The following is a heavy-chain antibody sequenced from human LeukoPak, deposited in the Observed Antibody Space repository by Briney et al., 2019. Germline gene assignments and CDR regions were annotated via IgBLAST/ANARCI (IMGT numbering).Heavy chain of an antibody. D-gene: IGHD6-6*01. CDR2: IKQDGSEE. V-gene: IGHV3-7*04. CDR1: KFTFSSYW. Sequence: PGGSLRLSCVASKFTFSSYWMTWVRQAPGEGLEWVANIKQDGSEEYYVDSVKGRFTISRDNAKNSLYLQMSSLRAEDTAVYYCARDPYSSFFGAFDIWGQGTLVTVSS. CDR3: ARDPYSSFFGAFDI. J-gene: IGHJ3*02.